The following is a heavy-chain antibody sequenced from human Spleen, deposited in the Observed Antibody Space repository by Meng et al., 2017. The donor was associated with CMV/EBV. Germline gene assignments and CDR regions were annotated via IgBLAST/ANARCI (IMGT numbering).Heavy chain of an antibody. D-gene: IGHD3-10*01. V-gene: IGHV3-7*01. CDR1: GFTFSSYW. CDR2: IKQDGSEK. J-gene: IGHJ6*02. CDR3: AKDMDYGSGWGGMDV. Sequence: GESLKISCAASGFTFSSYWMSWVRQAPGKGLEWVANIKQDGSEKYYVDSVKGRFTISRDNAKNSLYLQMNSLRAEDTAVYYCAKDMDYGSGWGGMDVWGQGTTVTVSS.